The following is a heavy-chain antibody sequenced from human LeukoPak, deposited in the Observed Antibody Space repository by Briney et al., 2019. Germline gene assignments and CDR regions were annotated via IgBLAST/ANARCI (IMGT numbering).Heavy chain of an antibody. CDR1: GFTFSDYY. CDR2: ISSSGSTI. D-gene: IGHD6-19*01. Sequence: PGGSLRLSCAASGFTFSDYYMSWIRQAPGKGLEWVSYISSSGSTIYYADSVKGRFTISRDNAKNSPYLQMNSLRAEDTAVYYCARDLIAVAEGVGFDYWGQGTLVTVSS. CDR3: ARDLIAVAEGVGFDY. J-gene: IGHJ4*02. V-gene: IGHV3-11*04.